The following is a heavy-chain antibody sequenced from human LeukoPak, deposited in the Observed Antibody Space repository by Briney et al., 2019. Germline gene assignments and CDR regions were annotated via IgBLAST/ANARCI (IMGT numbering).Heavy chain of an antibody. Sequence: GGSLRLSCAASGFTFSSYAMSWVRQAPGKGLEWVSAISGSGGSTYYADSVKGRFTISRDNSKNTLYLQMNSLRAEDTAVYYCAKDHGCSSTSCYKLFDYWGQGTLVTVSS. CDR2: ISGSGGST. V-gene: IGHV3-23*01. CDR1: GFTFSSYA. CDR3: AKDHGCSSTSCYKLFDY. D-gene: IGHD2-2*02. J-gene: IGHJ4*02.